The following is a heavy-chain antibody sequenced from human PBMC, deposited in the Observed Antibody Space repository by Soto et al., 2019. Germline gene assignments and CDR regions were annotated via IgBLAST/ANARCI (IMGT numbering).Heavy chain of an antibody. CDR2: VYYSGIT. CDR3: AGHCGSWVREMDF. Sequence: SETLSLTCTVPGGSVNSNDFYWGWVRQPPGRGLEWIGNVYYSGITYYNPAFESRVTISVDRSKNQFSLRLTSVTAADTAVYYCAGHCGSWVREMDFWGRGTLVTVSS. J-gene: IGHJ4*02. D-gene: IGHD2-21*01. CDR1: GGSVNSNDFY. V-gene: IGHV4-61*05.